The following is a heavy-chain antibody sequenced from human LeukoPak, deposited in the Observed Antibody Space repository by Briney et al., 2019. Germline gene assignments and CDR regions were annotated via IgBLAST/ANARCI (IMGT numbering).Heavy chain of an antibody. CDR3: ASKSTDHGELRFDY. D-gene: IGHD4-17*01. V-gene: IGHV4-59*01. CDR2: IYYTGTT. J-gene: IGHJ4*02. CDR1: GDSTNTYF. Sequence: SETLSLTCTISGDSTNTYFWSWIRQHPGKGLEWIGYIYYTGTTNYNPSLKSRVTISVDTSKNQFSLKVSSVTAADTGVYYCASKSTDHGELRFDYWGQGTLVTVSS.